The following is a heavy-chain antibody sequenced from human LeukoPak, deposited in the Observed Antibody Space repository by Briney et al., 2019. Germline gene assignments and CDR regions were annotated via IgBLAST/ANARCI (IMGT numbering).Heavy chain of an antibody. CDR2: ISYDGSNK. D-gene: IGHD3-10*01. V-gene: IGHV3-30-3*01. Sequence: GRSLRLSCAASGFTFSTYAMHRVRQGPGKGLEWVAVISYDGSNKFYADSVKGRFTISRDNSKNTLYLQMSSLSAEDTAVYYCARTTTPHYYGSGSYALGYWGQGTLVTVPS. J-gene: IGHJ4*02. CDR3: ARTTTPHYYGSGSYALGY. CDR1: GFTFSTYA.